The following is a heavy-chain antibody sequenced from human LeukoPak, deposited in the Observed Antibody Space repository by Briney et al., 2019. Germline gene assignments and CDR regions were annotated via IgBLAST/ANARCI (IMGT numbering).Heavy chain of an antibody. CDR1: KFTFRSYG. CDR2: IWYNGSKK. J-gene: IGHJ4*02. CDR3: ARDKFRFDN. V-gene: IGHV3-33*01. Sequence: PGGSLRLSCATSKFTFRSYGLHWVRQAPGKGLEWVAVIWYNGSKKYYADSVKGRFTISRDNSKNTLYLQMNSLRAEDTAVYYCARDKFRFDNWGQGTLVTVSS. D-gene: IGHD3-10*01.